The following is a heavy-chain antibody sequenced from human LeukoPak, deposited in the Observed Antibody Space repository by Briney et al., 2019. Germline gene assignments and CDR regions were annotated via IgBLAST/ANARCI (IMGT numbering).Heavy chain of an antibody. V-gene: IGHV3-9*01. CDR2: ISWNSGTI. Sequence: PGRSLRLSCAASGITFEDYAMHWVRQAPGKGLEWVSGISWNSGTIGYAESVKGRFTISRDNAKNSLYLQMNSLRPEDTAFYYCAKDYCGGDCYSGWYSDLWGRGTLVTVSS. D-gene: IGHD2-21*02. CDR3: AKDYCGGDCYSGWYSDL. J-gene: IGHJ2*01. CDR1: GITFEDYA.